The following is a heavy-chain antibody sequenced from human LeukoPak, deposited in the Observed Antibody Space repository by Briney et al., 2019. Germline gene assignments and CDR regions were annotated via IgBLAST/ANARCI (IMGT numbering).Heavy chain of an antibody. CDR1: GYTFTSYG. V-gene: IGHV1-18*01. CDR2: ISAYNGNT. Sequence: ASVKVSCKASGYTFTSYGISWVRQAPGQGLEWMGWISAYNGNTNYAQKLQGRVTMTTDTSTNTAYMELRSLRSDDTAVYYCARDPYSYDSSGYYRALDYWGQGTLVTVSS. CDR3: ARDPYSYDSSGYYRALDY. J-gene: IGHJ4*02. D-gene: IGHD3-22*01.